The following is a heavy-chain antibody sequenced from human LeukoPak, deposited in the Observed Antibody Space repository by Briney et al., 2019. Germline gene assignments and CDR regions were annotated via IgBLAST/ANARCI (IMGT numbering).Heavy chain of an antibody. J-gene: IGHJ4*02. CDR3: TRTVLDCKNGVCYDY. CDR1: GYTFSNYG. Sequence: GASVKVSCRTSGYTFSNYGISWVRQAPGQGLEWMGWISPYNGNTINAQTVQGRVTVTTDTTTSTAYMELRSLRSDDTAVYYCTRTVLDCKNGVCYDYWGQGTLVTVSS. CDR2: ISPYNGNT. D-gene: IGHD2-8*01. V-gene: IGHV1-18*01.